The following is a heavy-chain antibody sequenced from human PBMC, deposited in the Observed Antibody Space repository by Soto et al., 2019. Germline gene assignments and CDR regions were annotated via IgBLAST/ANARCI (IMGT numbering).Heavy chain of an antibody. Sequence: GGSLRLSCAASGFTFSSYAMSWVRQAPGKGLEWVSVISNNEYYSTSLKTRLTISRDTSKNQVVLAMTNMDPVDTATYYCAHLVVAGLTYYFDYWGQGTLVTVSS. D-gene: IGHD2-15*01. CDR1: GFTFSSYA. J-gene: IGHJ4*02. V-gene: IGHV3-23*01. CDR2: ISNNE. CDR3: AHLVVAGLTYYFDY.